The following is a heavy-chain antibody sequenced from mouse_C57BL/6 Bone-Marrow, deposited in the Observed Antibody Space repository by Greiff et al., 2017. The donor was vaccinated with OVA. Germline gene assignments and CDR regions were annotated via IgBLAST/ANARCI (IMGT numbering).Heavy chain of an antibody. V-gene: IGHV1-61*01. J-gene: IGHJ4*01. CDR1: GYTFTSYW. D-gene: IGHD1-1*01. CDR3: ARGRITTVVAPAMDY. Sequence: QVQLQQPGAELVRPGSSVKLSCKASGYTFTSYWMDWVKQRPGQGLEWIGNIYPSDSETHYNQKFKDKATLTVDKSSSTAYMQLSSLTSADSAVYYCARGRITTVVAPAMDYWGQGTSVTVSS. CDR2: IYPSDSET.